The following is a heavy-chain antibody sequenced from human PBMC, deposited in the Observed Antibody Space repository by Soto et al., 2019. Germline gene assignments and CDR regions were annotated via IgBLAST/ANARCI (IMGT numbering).Heavy chain of an antibody. V-gene: IGHV4-30-2*01. CDR1: GGSIISGGYS. CDR3: VRRSPEDAFDI. J-gene: IGHJ3*02. Sequence: SETLSLTCAVSGGSIISGGYSWSWIRQPPGKGLQWIGHIYEGANTYSTPSLESRVAISTDKSKNQFSLRLSSVTAADTAVYYCVRRSPEDAFDIWGQGTMVTVSS. CDR2: IYEGANT.